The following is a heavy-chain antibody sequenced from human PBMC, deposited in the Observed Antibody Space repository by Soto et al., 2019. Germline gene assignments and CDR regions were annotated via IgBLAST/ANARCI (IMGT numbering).Heavy chain of an antibody. D-gene: IGHD2-2*01. CDR2: ISYDGSNK. V-gene: IGHV3-30-3*01. CDR1: VFTFISYA. Sequence: GWSLRLSCASSVFTFISYAMHWVRQAPGKGLEWVAVISYDGSNKYYADSVKGRFTISRDNSKNTLYLQMNSLRAEDTAVYYCARAEGCSSTSCYGRYGMDVWGQGTTVTVSS. J-gene: IGHJ6*02. CDR3: ARAEGCSSTSCYGRYGMDV.